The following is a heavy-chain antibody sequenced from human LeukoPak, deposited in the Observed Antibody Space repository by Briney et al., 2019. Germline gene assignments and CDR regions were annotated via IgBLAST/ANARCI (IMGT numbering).Heavy chain of an antibody. CDR1: GYTFTSYG. V-gene: IGHV1-18*01. D-gene: IGHD6-13*01. J-gene: IGHJ4*02. CDR3: ATGWAAGKRGPNFDY. Sequence: ASVKVSCKASGYTFTSYGISWVRQAPGQGLEWMGWISAYNGNTNYAQKLQGRVTMTTDTSTSTAYMELRSLRSDDTAVYYCATGWAAGKRGPNFDYWGQGTLVTVSP. CDR2: ISAYNGNT.